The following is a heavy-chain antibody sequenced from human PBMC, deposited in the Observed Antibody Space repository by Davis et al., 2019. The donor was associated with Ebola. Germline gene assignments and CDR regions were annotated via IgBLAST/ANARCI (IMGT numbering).Heavy chain of an antibody. Sequence: GESLKISCKGSGYSFTSYWIGWVRQMSGKGLEWMGIIYPGDSDTRYSPSFQGQVTISADKFSSTAYLQWSSLKASDTAMYYCARRYGSYGDYDFDYWGQGTLVTVSS. V-gene: IGHV5-51*01. D-gene: IGHD4-17*01. CDR3: ARRYGSYGDYDFDY. CDR1: GYSFTSYW. CDR2: IYPGDSDT. J-gene: IGHJ4*02.